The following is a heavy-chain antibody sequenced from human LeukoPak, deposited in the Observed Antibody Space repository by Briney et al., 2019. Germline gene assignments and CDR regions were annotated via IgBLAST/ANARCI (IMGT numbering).Heavy chain of an antibody. CDR2: FDPEDGET. J-gene: IGHJ4*02. Sequence: ASVKVSCTVSGYTLTELSMHWVRQAPGKGLEWMGGFDPEDGETIYAQKFQGRVTMTEDTSTDTAYMELSSLRSEDTAVYYCATVVRGVIIDFFDYWGQGTLVTVSS. CDR1: GYTLTELS. CDR3: ATVVRGVIIDFFDY. D-gene: IGHD3-10*01. V-gene: IGHV1-24*01.